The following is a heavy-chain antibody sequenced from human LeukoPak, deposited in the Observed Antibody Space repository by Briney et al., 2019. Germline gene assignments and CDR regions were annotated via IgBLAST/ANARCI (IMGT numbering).Heavy chain of an antibody. Sequence: GGSLRLSCAASGFTLSSYWMHWVRQTPGKGPVWVSRINSDGSSTSYADSVKGRFTISRDNAKNTLCLQMNSLRAEDTAVYYCARGNSHSFDYWGKGALVTVSS. V-gene: IGHV3-74*01. J-gene: IGHJ4*02. CDR1: GFTLSSYW. CDR3: ARGNSHSFDY. CDR2: INSDGSST. D-gene: IGHD4-11*01.